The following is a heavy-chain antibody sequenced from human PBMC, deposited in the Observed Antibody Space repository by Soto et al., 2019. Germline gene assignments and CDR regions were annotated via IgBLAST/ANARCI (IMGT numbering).Heavy chain of an antibody. Sequence: SETLSLTCTVSGGSISSYYWSWIRQPPGKGLEWIGYIYYSGSTNYSPSLKSRVTISVDTSKNQFSLKLSSVTAADTAVYYCARVSKWNYVHYFDYWGQGTLVTVSS. CDR1: GGSISSYY. CDR3: ARVSKWNYVHYFDY. D-gene: IGHD1-7*01. V-gene: IGHV4-59*01. J-gene: IGHJ4*02. CDR2: IYYSGST.